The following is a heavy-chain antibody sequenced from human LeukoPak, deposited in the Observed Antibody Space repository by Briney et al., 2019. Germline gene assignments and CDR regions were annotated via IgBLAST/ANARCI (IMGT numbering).Heavy chain of an antibody. V-gene: IGHV1-2*02. CDR3: TRAPYGSGSYYYYYYYGMDV. D-gene: IGHD3-10*01. CDR1: GYTFTSYD. Sequence: GASVKVSCKASGYTFTSYDINWVRQATGQGLEWMGWINPNSGGTNYAQKFQGRVTMTRDTSISTAYMELSRLRSDDTAVYYCTRAPYGSGSYYYYYYYGMDVWGQGTTVTVSS. CDR2: INPNSGGT. J-gene: IGHJ6*02.